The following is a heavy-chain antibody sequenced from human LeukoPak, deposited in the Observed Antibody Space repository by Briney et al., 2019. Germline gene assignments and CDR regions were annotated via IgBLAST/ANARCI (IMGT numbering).Heavy chain of an antibody. J-gene: IGHJ6*03. CDR1: GYTFTGYY. D-gene: IGHD3-3*01. CDR2: INPNSGGT. CDR3: ARGSKYDFWSGYSYYYYMDV. V-gene: IGHV1-2*02. Sequence: GASVKVSCKASGYTFTGYYMHWVRQAPGQGLEWMGWINPNSGGTNYAQKFQGRVTMTRDTSISTAYMELSRLRSDDTAVYYCARGSKYDFWSGYSYYYYMDVWGKGTTVTVPS.